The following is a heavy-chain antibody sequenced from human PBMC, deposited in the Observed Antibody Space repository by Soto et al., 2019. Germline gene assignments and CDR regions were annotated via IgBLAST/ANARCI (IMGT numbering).Heavy chain of an antibody. J-gene: IGHJ3*01. CDR2: SISSGGGS. Sequence: EVQVLESGGDLAQPGGSLRLSCEVSGFTLSNYAMTWVRQVPGKGLEWVASISSGGGSSHADSVKGRFTISRDNSKNTVYLQMNSLRDEDTAVYYCGRDPNGDYVGAFDFWGQGTMVAVSS. V-gene: IGHV3-23*01. D-gene: IGHD4-17*01. CDR3: GRDPNGDYVGAFDF. CDR1: GFTLSNYA.